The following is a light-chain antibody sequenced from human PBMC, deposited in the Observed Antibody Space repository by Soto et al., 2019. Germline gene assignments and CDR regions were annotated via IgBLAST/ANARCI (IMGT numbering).Light chain of an antibody. Sequence: QPVLTQSPSASASLGASVKLTCTLSSGHSSYAIAWHQQQPEKGPRYLMKLDSDGSHTKGDAIPDRFSGSSSGAERYLTISSLQSEAEADYYCQTWGTGIHVVFGGGTKLPVL. CDR1: SGHSSYA. CDR3: QTWGTGIHVV. J-gene: IGLJ2*01. V-gene: IGLV4-69*01. CDR2: LDSDGSH.